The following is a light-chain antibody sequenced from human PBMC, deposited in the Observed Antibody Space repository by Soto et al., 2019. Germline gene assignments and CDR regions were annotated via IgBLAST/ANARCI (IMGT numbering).Light chain of an antibody. CDR1: KSVSKSF. J-gene: IGKJ2*01. Sequence: ESVLTQSPGTLSLSPGERATLSCRDGKSVSKSFFAWYQQKPGQAPRLLIYCVSSRATGIPARFSGSGSGTDFTLTISSLEPEDFVVYYCQQDSTLPHTLGQGTKLEVK. V-gene: IGKV3-20*01. CDR2: CVS. CDR3: QQDSTLPHT.